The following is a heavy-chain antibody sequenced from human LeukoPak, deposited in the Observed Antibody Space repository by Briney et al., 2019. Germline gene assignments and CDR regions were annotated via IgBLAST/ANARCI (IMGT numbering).Heavy chain of an antibody. CDR2: ISSSGSTI. V-gene: IGHV3-48*03. J-gene: IGHJ4*02. CDR1: GFTFSSYE. D-gene: IGHD5-18*01. CDR3: AREAAMVLGY. Sequence: GGSLRLSCAASGFTFSSYEMNWVRQAPGKGLEWVSYISSSGSTIYYADSVKGRFTISRDNAKNSLYLQMNSLRAEDTAVYYCAREAAMVLGYWGQGTLVTVSS.